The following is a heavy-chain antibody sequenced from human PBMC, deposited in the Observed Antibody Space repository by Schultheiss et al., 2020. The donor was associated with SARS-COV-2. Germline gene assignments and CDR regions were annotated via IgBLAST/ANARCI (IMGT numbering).Heavy chain of an antibody. D-gene: IGHD4-17*01. CDR2: ISYDGSNK. CDR1: GFTFSSYA. Sequence: GGSLRLSCAASGFTFSSYAMHWVRQAPGKGLEWVAVISYDGSNKYYADSVKGRFTISRDNAKNTLHLQMDSLRAEDTAVYYCARDVEDNGDYESFWLDPWGQGTLVTVSS. J-gene: IGHJ5*02. V-gene: IGHV3-30*04. CDR3: ARDVEDNGDYESFWLDP.